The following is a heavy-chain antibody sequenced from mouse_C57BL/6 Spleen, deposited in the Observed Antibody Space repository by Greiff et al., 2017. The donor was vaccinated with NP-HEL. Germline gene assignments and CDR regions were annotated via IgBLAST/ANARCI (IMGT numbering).Heavy chain of an antibody. D-gene: IGHD3-2*02. CDR1: GYTFTDYY. J-gene: IGHJ3*01. CDR2: IFPGSGST. Sequence: QVQLQQSGPELVKPGASVKISCKASGYTFTDYYINWVKQRPGQGLEWIGWIFPGSGSTYYNEKLKGKATLTVDKSSSSAYMLLSSLTSENSAVYFCARTAQATRFAYWGQGTLVTVSA. CDR3: ARTAQATRFAY. V-gene: IGHV1-75*01.